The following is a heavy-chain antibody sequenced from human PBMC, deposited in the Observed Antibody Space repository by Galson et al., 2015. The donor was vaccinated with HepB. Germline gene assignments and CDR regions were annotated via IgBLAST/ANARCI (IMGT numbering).Heavy chain of an antibody. CDR2: ITSSPDGGTT. CDR1: GFIFSNAW. J-gene: IGHJ4*02. CDR3: NTDMRWEPKTRFDS. D-gene: IGHD1-14*01. Sequence: SLRLSCAASGFIFSNAWMCWVRQAPGKGLEWVGRITSSPDGGTTADAVPVQVRFTISKDKSKHTLYLQMNSLKTEGTAVYYCNTDMRWEPKTRFDSWGQGTVVSVSS. V-gene: IGHV3-15*01.